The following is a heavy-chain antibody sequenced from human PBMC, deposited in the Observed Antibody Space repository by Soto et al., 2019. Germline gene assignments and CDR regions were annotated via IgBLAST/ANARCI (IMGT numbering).Heavy chain of an antibody. V-gene: IGHV3-23*01. CDR2: ISGSGGST. Sequence: GGSLRLSCAASGFTFISYAMSWVRQAPGKGLEWVSAISGSGGSTYYADSVKGRFTISRDNSKNTLYPQMNSLRAEDTAVYYCAXSQQWLVACFXYWGQGTLVXVSS. CDR1: GFTFISYA. D-gene: IGHD6-19*01. CDR3: AXSQQWLVACFXY. J-gene: IGHJ4*02.